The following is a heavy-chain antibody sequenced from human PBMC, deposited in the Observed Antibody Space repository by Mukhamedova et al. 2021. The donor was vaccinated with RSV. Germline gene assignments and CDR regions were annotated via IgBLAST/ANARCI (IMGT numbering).Heavy chain of an antibody. J-gene: IGHJ4*02. Sequence: GSTIYYADSVKGRFTISRDNAKNSLYLQMNSLRAEDTAVYYCASTGTAMATGDYWGQGTLVTVSS. D-gene: IGHD5-18*01. V-gene: IGHV3-11*01. CDR2: GSTI. CDR3: ASTGTAMATGDY.